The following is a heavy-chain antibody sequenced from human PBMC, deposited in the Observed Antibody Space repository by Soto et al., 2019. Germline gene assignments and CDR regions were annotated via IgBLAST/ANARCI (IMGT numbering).Heavy chain of an antibody. J-gene: IGHJ4*02. CDR1: GFAFSTYA. V-gene: IGHV3-48*02. CDR2: ISTSGATR. D-gene: IGHD6-19*01. Sequence: GGSLRLSCTASGFAFSTYAMSWVRQAPGKGLEWVAHISTSGATRYYADSVKGRFTISRDNAKTSLYLQMDSLRNEDTAVYYCARFFGSGFDYWGQGTLVTVSS. CDR3: ARFFGSGFDY.